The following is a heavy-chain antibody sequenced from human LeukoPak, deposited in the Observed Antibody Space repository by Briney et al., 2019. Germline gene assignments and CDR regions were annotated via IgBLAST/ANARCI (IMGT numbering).Heavy chain of an antibody. CDR2: IRTDGDT. D-gene: IGHD4-17*01. CDR1: GFNFSEYW. J-gene: IGHJ4*02. V-gene: IGHV3-74*01. Sequence: GVSLRLSCAASGFNFSEYWMHWVRQAPGKGLVWVSRIRTDGDTSYADSVRGRFTISRDNSKNTLYLQMNSLRAEDTAVYYCARDARVGDPFDYWGQGTLVTVSS. CDR3: ARDARVGDPFDY.